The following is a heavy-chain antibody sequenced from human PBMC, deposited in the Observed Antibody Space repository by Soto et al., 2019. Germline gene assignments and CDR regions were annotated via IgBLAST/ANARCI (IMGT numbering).Heavy chain of an antibody. J-gene: IGHJ4*02. D-gene: IGHD3-10*01. CDR1: GFTFIDYY. V-gene: IGHV3-11*01. CDR3: ARDSLYGSGSYYNGGFDY. CDR2: ISSSGSTI. Sequence: GGSLRLSGAASGFTFIDYYMSWIGQAPGKGLEWGSYISSSGSTIYYADSVKGRFTISRDNAKNSLYLQMNSLRAEDTAVYYCARDSLYGSGSYYNGGFDYWGQGTLVSVSS.